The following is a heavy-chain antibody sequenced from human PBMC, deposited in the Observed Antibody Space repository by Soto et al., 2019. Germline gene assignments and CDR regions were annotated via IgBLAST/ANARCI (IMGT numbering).Heavy chain of an antibody. CDR2: ISGSGGYI. CDR3: ARDRQSTPWYAADY. V-gene: IGHV3-21*01. CDR1: GFTFSSDS. J-gene: IGHJ4*02. Sequence: GGSLRLSCAGSGFTFSSDSMNWVRQAPGKGLEWVSSISGSGGYIYYADSVKGRFTISRDNAKNSLYLQMTSLRDEDTALYYCARDRQSTPWYAADYWGQGSLVTVSS. D-gene: IGHD6-13*01.